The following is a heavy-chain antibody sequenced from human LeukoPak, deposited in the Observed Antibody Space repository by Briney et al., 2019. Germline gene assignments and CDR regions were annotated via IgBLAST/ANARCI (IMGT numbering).Heavy chain of an antibody. CDR1: GFTFSTYW. V-gene: IGHV3-74*01. CDR2: ISSDGSIT. D-gene: IGHD6-19*01. J-gene: IGHJ4*02. Sequence: GGSLRLSCAASGFTFSTYWMHWVRQAPGKGLVWVSRISSDGSITGYADSVKGRFTISRDNAKNTLYLQMNSLRAEDTATYYCAARPTSEAVAPSDFWGQGTLVTVSS. CDR3: AARPTSEAVAPSDF.